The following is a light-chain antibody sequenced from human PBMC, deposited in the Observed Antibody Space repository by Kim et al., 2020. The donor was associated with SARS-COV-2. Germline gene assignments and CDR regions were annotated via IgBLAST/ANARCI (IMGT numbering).Light chain of an antibody. CDR3: QSYDSSLSASVV. CDR2: GNS. CDR1: SSNCGAGYD. Sequence: VTISCTGSSSNCGAGYDVHWYQQLPGTAPKPLIYGNSNRPSGVPDRFSGSKSGTSASLAITGLQAEDEADYYCQSYDSSLSASVVFGGGTQLTVL. J-gene: IGLJ2*01. V-gene: IGLV1-40*01.